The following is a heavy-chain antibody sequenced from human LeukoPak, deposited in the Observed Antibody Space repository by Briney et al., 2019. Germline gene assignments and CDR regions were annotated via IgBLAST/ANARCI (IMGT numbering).Heavy chain of an antibody. CDR2: ISGSGGST. D-gene: IGHD5-12*01. V-gene: IGHV3-23*01. CDR3: AKYEGVATINPNFDY. Sequence: GGSLRLSCAASGFTFSSYAMSWVRQAPGKGLEWVSAISGSGGSTYYADPVKGRLTISRDNSKNTLYLQMNSLRAEDTAVYYCAKYEGVATINPNFDYWGQGTLVTVSS. J-gene: IGHJ4*02. CDR1: GFTFSSYA.